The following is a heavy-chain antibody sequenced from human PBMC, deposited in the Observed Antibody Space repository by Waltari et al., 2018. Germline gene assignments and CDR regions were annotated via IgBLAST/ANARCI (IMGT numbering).Heavy chain of an antibody. V-gene: IGHV4-34*11. D-gene: IGHD4-17*01. Sequence: QVQLQQWGTGLLKPSETLSRTCAVYGGSFSGYYWSWIRQPPGKGLEWIGYIYYSGSTNYNPSLKSRVTISVDTSKNQFSLKLSSVTAADTAVYYCARVHGYSLDYWGQGTLVTVSS. CDR1: GGSFSGYY. CDR2: IYYSGST. CDR3: ARVHGYSLDY. J-gene: IGHJ4*02.